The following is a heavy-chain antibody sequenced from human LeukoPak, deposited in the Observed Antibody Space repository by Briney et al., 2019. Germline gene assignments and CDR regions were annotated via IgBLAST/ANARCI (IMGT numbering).Heavy chain of an antibody. CDR2: IKRETDGGTI. CDR3: AKDGGPSSSGSQFFNY. D-gene: IGHD1-26*01. V-gene: IGHV3-15*01. Sequence: GGSLRLSCAASGFTLNNAWMSWVRQAPGKGLEWLGRIKRETDGGTIDYAAPVKGRFTISRDDSRNTLYLQMDSLKIEDTAVYSCAKDGGPSSSGSQFFNYWGQGALVTVSS. CDR1: GFTLNNAW. J-gene: IGHJ4*02.